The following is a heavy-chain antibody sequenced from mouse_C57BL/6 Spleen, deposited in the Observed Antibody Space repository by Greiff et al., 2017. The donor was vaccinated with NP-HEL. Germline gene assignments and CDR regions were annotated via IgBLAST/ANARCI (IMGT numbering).Heavy chain of an antibody. Sequence: EVKLVESGPELVKPGASVKIPCKASGYTFTDYNMDWVKQSHGKSLEWIGDINPNNGGTIYNQKFKGKATLTVDKSSSTAYMELRSLTSEDTAVYYCARVDLLEGSMDYWGQGTSVTVSS. CDR3: ARVDLLEGSMDY. CDR2: INPNNGGT. V-gene: IGHV1-18*01. J-gene: IGHJ4*01. D-gene: IGHD2-1*01. CDR1: GYTFTDYN.